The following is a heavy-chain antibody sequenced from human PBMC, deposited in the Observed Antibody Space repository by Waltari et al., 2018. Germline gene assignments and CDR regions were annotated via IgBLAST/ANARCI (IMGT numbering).Heavy chain of an antibody. J-gene: IGHJ4*02. CDR2: IYTSGST. D-gene: IGHD6-19*01. CDR3: ARGALSYSSGGPAIDY. Sequence: VKPSQTLSLTCTVSGGSISSGSYYWSWIRQPAGKGLEWIGRIYTSGSTNYNPSLKSRVTISVDTSKNQFSLKLSSVTAADTAVYYCARGALSYSSGGPAIDYWGQGTLVTVSS. CDR1: GGSISSGSYY. V-gene: IGHV4-61*02.